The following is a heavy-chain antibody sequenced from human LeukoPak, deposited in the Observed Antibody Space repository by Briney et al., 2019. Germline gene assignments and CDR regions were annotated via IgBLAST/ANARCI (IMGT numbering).Heavy chain of an antibody. J-gene: IGHJ6*02. Sequence: SETLSLTCTVSGGSISSYYWSWIRQPPGKGLEWIGYIYYSGSTNYNPSLKSRVTISVDTSKSQFSLKLSSVTAADTAVYYCARDNLDYYYYYGMDVWGQGTTVTVSS. V-gene: IGHV4-59*01. CDR1: GGSISSYY. CDR3: ARDNLDYYYYYGMDV. CDR2: IYYSGST. D-gene: IGHD1-14*01.